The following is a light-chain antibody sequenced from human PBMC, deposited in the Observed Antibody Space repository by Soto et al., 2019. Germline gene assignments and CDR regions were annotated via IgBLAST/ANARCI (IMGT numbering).Light chain of an antibody. CDR2: DAS. Sequence: EIVLTQSPATLSLSPVERATHSCRASQSVSSYLAWYQQKPGQAPRLLIYDASNRATGIPARFSGSGSGTDFTLTNSSLEPEDFAVYYCQQRSNWPPTFGQGTKVDIK. CDR3: QQRSNWPPT. CDR1: QSVSSY. V-gene: IGKV3-11*01. J-gene: IGKJ1*01.